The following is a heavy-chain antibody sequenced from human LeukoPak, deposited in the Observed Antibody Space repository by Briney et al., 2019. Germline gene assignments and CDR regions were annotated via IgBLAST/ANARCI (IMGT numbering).Heavy chain of an antibody. D-gene: IGHD4-17*01. CDR1: GITFSIYA. CDR3: AGYGDYGAFDI. V-gene: IGHV3-48*04. CDR2: ISSSSSTI. J-gene: IGHJ3*02. Sequence: GGSLRLSCAASGITFSIYAMTWVRQAPGKGLEWVSYISSSSSTIYYADSVKRRFTFSRDNAKNSLYLQMNSLRAEDTAVYYCAGYGDYGAFDIWGQGSMVTVSS.